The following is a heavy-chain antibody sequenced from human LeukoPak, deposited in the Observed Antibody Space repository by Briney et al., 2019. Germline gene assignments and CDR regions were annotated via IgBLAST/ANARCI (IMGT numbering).Heavy chain of an antibody. Sequence: GSLRLSCAASGFPFGSYAMTWVRQAPGKGLEWVANIKQDGSEKYYVDSVKGRFTISRDNAKNSLYLQMNSLRAEDTAVYYCAREESSSSGYYFDYWGQGTLVTVSS. J-gene: IGHJ4*02. D-gene: IGHD6-6*01. V-gene: IGHV3-7*01. CDR1: GFPFGSYA. CDR3: AREESSSSGYYFDY. CDR2: IKQDGSEK.